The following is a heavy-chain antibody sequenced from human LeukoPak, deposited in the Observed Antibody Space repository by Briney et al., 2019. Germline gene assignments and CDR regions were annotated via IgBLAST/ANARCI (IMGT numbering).Heavy chain of an antibody. V-gene: IGHV4-34*01. CDR3: AREPQFSHYFDY. CDR1: GGSFSDYY. CDR2: INHSGST. Sequence: SETLSLTCAVYGGSFSDYYWSWIRQSPGKGLEWIGEINHSGSTNYNPSLKSRVTMSLDTSKNQISLKMSSVTAVDTAVYYCAREPQFSHYFDYWGQGTLVTVSS. J-gene: IGHJ4*02.